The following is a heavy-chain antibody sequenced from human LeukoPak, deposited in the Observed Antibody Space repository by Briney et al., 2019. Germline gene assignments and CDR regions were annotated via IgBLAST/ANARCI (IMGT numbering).Heavy chain of an antibody. J-gene: IGHJ4*02. CDR1: GFTFSSFG. CDR3: ARDRYSSMWSVFEY. V-gene: IGHV3-33*01. Sequence: WSLRLSCAASGFTFSSFGMHWVHQSPGKVEEWVAVIWYDGSTKVYADSVKGRFTISRDNSRNTLHLQVNSLRAEDTAVYYCARDRYSSMWSVFEYWGQGALVTVSS. CDR2: IWYDGSTK. D-gene: IGHD6-13*01.